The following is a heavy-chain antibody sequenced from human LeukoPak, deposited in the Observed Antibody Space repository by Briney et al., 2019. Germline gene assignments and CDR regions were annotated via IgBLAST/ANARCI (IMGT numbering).Heavy chain of an antibody. D-gene: IGHD2-15*01. Sequence: QTGGSLRLSCAASGFTFDDYAMHWFRQGPGKGLEWVSLISDNGKRTFYAESVKGRFTISRDNTKNLLYLQMSRLRIDDSALYYCAKDGSGDCSGGQFYLFGVDVWGQGTTVTVSS. CDR3: AKDGSGDCSGGQFYLFGVDV. CDR2: ISDNGKRT. J-gene: IGHJ6*02. V-gene: IGHV3-43*02. CDR1: GFTFDDYA.